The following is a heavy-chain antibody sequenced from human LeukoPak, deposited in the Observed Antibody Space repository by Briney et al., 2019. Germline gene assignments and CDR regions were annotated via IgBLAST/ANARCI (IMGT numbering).Heavy chain of an antibody. CDR2: ISAYNGNT. CDR3: ARDGDTMVRGGPYNWFDP. J-gene: IGHJ5*02. V-gene: IGHV1-18*01. CDR1: GYTFTTYS. Sequence: ASVKVSCKASGYTFTTYSINWVRQAPGQGLEWMGWISAYNGNTNYAQKLQGRVTMTTDTSTSTAYMELRSLRSDDTAVYYCARDGDTMVRGGPYNWFDPWGQGTLVTVSS. D-gene: IGHD3-10*01.